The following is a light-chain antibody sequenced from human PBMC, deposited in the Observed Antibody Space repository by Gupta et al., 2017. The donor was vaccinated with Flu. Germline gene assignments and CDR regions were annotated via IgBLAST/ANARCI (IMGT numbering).Light chain of an antibody. CDR1: SSSIGSAT. Sequence: VSLTCSGGSSSIGSATVDCYQQVPGMAPRLLIFANKQRPAGVPGRFSGSKSGTSASLAISGLQPEDEGDYYCATWIDALSGPVFGGGTKLVVL. CDR2: ANK. V-gene: IGLV1-44*01. J-gene: IGLJ2*01. CDR3: ATWIDALSGPV.